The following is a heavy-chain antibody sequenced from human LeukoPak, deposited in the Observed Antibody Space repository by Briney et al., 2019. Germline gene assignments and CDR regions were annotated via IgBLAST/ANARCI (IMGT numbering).Heavy chain of an antibody. J-gene: IGHJ6*03. CDR3: ARVYSSSSKTHYYYYMDV. Sequence: PSETLSLTCAVYGGSFSGYYWSWIRQPPGKGLEWIGEINHSGSTNYNPSLKSRVTISVDTSKNQFFLKLSSVTAADTAVYYCARVYSSSSKTHYYYYMDVWGKGTTVTVSS. D-gene: IGHD6-6*01. CDR2: INHSGST. V-gene: IGHV4-34*01. CDR1: GGSFSGYY.